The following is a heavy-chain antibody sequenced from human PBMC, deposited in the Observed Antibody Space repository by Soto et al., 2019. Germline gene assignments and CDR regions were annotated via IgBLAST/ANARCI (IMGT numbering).Heavy chain of an antibody. V-gene: IGHV4-61*01. CDR2: IYYSGST. CDR1: GGSVSSGSYY. CDR3: ASNWNYDAFDI. Sequence: SGALSLTCTVSGGSVSSGSYYWSGMRQPPGKGLEWIGYIYYSGSTNYNPSLKSRVTISVDTSKNQFSLKLSSVTAADTAVYYCASNWNYDAFDIWGQGTTVPVSS. D-gene: IGHD1-7*01. J-gene: IGHJ3*02.